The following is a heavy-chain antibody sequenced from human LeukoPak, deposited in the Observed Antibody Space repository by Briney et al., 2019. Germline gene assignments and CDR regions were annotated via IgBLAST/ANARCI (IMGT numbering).Heavy chain of an antibody. CDR3: TTGTSLYYDFWSGYKVGMDV. Sequence: GRSLRLSCTASGFTFSNASMSWVRQAPGKGLEWVGRIKSKSYGGTTDYAAPVKGRFAISRDDSKSTVHLQMNSLKTEDTAVYYCTTGTSLYYDFWSGYKVGMDVWGQGTTVTVSS. CDR2: IKSKSYGGTT. CDR1: GFTFSNAS. D-gene: IGHD3-3*01. V-gene: IGHV3-15*01. J-gene: IGHJ6*02.